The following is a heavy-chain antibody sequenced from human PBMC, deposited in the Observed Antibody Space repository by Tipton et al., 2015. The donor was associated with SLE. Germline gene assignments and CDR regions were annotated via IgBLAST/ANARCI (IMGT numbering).Heavy chain of an antibody. V-gene: IGHV1-69*01. D-gene: IGHD6-19*01. J-gene: IGHJ4*02. Sequence: QVQLVQSGAEVKKPGSSVKVSCKASGGTFNNYGISWVRQAPGQGLEWMGGIIPIFNTGNYAQNFQGRVTITADESTSTAYMELSSLRSEDTAVYYCARLNSAWGYHLDYWGQGTLVTVSS. CDR1: GGTFNNYG. CDR2: IIPIFNTG. CDR3: ARLNSAWGYHLDY.